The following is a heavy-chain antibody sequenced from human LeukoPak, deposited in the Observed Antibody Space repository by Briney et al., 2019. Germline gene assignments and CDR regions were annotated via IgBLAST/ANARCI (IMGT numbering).Heavy chain of an antibody. CDR2: MNADGRTI. D-gene: IGHD1-7*01. CDR3: ARAGNYYFDL. CDR1: GFTFSSSW. V-gene: IGHV3-74*01. Sequence: PGGSLRLSCVPSGFTFSSSWMHWVRQGPGKGLVWLARMNADGRTINYADSGKGRFTISRDNAKNTLYLQMNSLRTEDAAVYYCARAGNYYFDLWGRGTQVTVSS. J-gene: IGHJ2*01.